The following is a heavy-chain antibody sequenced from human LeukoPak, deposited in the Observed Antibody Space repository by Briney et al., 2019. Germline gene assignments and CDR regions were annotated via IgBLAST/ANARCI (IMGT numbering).Heavy chain of an antibody. Sequence: ASVKVSCKASGYTFTTYGISWVRQAPGQGLEWMGWISAYNGNTNYAQKLQGRVAMTTDTYTNTAYMELRSLRSDDTAVYYCAGSLGYCTSNVCYLKYWGQGTLVTVSS. CDR2: ISAYNGNT. J-gene: IGHJ4*02. D-gene: IGHD2-8*01. CDR1: GYTFTTYG. CDR3: AGSLGYCTSNVCYLKY. V-gene: IGHV1-18*01.